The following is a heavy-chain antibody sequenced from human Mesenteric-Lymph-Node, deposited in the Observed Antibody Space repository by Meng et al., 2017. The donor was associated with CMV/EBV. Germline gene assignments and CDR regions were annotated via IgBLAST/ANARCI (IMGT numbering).Heavy chain of an antibody. D-gene: IGHD3-9*01. Sequence: GQVNQGGAGLVQPSETLSVTCAVYGGSFSGYYWNWIRQSPEKGLEWIGEINHSGSTTYNPSFTSRIIISVDTSTNQISLNMSSVTAADTAVYYCARGSSYDILTGYFDYWGQGALVTVSS. J-gene: IGHJ4*02. CDR1: GGSFSGYY. CDR3: ARGSSYDILTGYFDY. V-gene: IGHV4-34*01. CDR2: INHSGST.